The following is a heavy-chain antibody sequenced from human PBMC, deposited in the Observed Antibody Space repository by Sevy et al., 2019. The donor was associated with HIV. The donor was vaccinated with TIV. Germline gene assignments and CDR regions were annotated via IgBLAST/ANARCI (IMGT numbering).Heavy chain of an antibody. V-gene: IGHV3-21*06. D-gene: IGHD2-15*01. CDR2: ISTSSTYI. CDR1: GFIFSGYN. CDR3: ARGSCIGGSGHTGDHGMDV. J-gene: IGHJ6*02. Sequence: GGSLRLSCAASGFIFSGYNMHWVRQAPGKGLEWVSSISTSSTYIYQEDSVKGRFTISRDNAQNSGYLQMNCLGVEDTARYYYARGSCIGGSGHTGDHGMDVWGQGTTVTVSS.